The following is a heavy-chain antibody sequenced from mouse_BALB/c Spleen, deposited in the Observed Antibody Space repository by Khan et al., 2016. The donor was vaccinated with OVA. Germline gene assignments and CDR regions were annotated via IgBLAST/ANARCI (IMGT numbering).Heavy chain of an antibody. CDR3: AREGVRGVAMDY. CDR2: IYPGDDST. J-gene: IGHJ4*01. Sequence: QVQLQQSGPELVKPGALVKISCKASGYTFTSYDINWVKQRPGQGLEWIGWIYPGDDSTNYNEKFKGKATMTADRSSNTAYMQLSSLTSEDSAVYCCAREGVRGVAMDYWGQGTSVTVAS. CDR1: GYTFTSYD. D-gene: IGHD1-1*01. V-gene: IGHV1S56*01.